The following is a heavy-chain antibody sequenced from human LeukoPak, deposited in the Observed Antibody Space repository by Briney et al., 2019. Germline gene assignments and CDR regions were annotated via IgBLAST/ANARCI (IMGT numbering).Heavy chain of an antibody. Sequence: SVKVSCKASGGTFSSYAISWVRQAPGQGLEWMGGIIPIFGTANYAQKFQARVTITADESTSTAYMELSSLRSEDTAVYYCARGYCSGGSCYWPFDYWGQGTLVTVSS. J-gene: IGHJ4*02. CDR1: GGTFSSYA. D-gene: IGHD2-15*01. CDR3: ARGYCSGGSCYWPFDY. CDR2: IIPIFGTA. V-gene: IGHV1-69*01.